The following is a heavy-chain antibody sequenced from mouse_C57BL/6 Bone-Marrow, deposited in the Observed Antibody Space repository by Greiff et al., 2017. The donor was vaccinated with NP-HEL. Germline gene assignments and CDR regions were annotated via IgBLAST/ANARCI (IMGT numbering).Heavy chain of an antibody. CDR2: IWSGGST. CDR3: AREGMVTTRGFDY. V-gene: IGHV2-2*01. Sequence: VQLQQSGPGLVQPSQSLSITCTVSGFSLTSYGVHWVRQSPGKGLEWLGVIWSGGSTDYNAAFISRLSISKDNSKSQVFFKMNSLQADETAIYYCAREGMVTTRGFDYWGQGTTLTVSS. CDR1: GFSLTSYG. J-gene: IGHJ2*01. D-gene: IGHD2-2*01.